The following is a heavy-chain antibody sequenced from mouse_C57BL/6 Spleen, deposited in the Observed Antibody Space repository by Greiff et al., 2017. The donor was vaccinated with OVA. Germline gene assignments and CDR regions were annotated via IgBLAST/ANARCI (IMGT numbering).Heavy chain of an antibody. CDR1: GYTFTSYW. D-gene: IGHD1-1*01. Sequence: VQLQQPGAELVMPGASVKLSCKASGYTFTSYWMHWVKQRPGQGLEWIGEIDPSDSYTNYNQKFKGKSTLTVDKSSSTAYMQLSSLTSEDSAVYYCARSLRGSSYGYFDCWGQGTTLTVSS. J-gene: IGHJ2*01. CDR3: ARSLRGSSYGYFDC. V-gene: IGHV1-69*01. CDR2: IDPSDSYT.